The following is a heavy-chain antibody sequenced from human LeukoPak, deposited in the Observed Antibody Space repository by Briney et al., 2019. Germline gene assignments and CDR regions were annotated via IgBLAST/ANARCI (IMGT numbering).Heavy chain of an antibody. Sequence: SETLSLTCAVYGGSFSGYSWSWVRQPPGKGLEWIGEVNHSVSTNYNPSLKSRVTISVDTSKNQFSLKLSSVTAADTAVYYCASQYYYDSSGYYSSFDYWGQGTLVTVSS. CDR2: VNHSVST. V-gene: IGHV4-34*01. CDR1: GGSFSGYS. CDR3: ASQYYYDSSGYYSSFDY. J-gene: IGHJ4*02. D-gene: IGHD3-22*01.